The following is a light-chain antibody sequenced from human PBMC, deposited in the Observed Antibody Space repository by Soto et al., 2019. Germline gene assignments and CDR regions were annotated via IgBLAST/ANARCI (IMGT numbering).Light chain of an antibody. CDR3: QQYNDWPPST. CDR2: HAS. V-gene: IGKV3-15*01. J-gene: IGKJ5*01. CDR1: ESVTRN. Sequence: EVVLTQSPVILSVSPGESTTPSCRASESVTRNLAWYQHIPGQAPRLLVFHASVRATGIPARFSGSGSGTEFSLTISNLQSEAFAVYFCQQYNDWPPSTFGQEPRLEIK.